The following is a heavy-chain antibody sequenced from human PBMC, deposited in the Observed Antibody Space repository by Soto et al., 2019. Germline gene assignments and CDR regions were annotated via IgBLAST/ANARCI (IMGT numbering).Heavy chain of an antibody. CDR2: INPKSGGT. CDR1: GYSFTDYH. J-gene: IGHJ6*02. D-gene: IGHD2-8*01. Sequence: QVQLVQSGAEVKKPGASVKVSCKASGYSFTDYHIHWVRQAPGQGLEWLGRINPKSGGTSTAQKFQGWVTMTTDTAISTASIERTRLTSDDTAIYYCARGDSTDCSNGVCSFFYNHDMDVWGQGTTATVSS. V-gene: IGHV1-2*04. CDR3: ARGDSTDCSNGVCSFFYNHDMDV.